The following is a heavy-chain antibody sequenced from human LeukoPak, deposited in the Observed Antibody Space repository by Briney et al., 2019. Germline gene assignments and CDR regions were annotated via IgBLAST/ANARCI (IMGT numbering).Heavy chain of an antibody. CDR1: GGSISSSNW. D-gene: IGHD3-22*01. Sequence: PSETLSLTCAVSGGSISSSNWWSWVRPPPGKGLEWIGEIYHSGSTNYNPSLKSRVTISVDKSKNQFSLKLSSVTAADTAVYYCAREQHRRDSSGYMALDAFDIWGQGTMVTVSS. V-gene: IGHV4-4*02. CDR3: AREQHRRDSSGYMALDAFDI. CDR2: IYHSGST. J-gene: IGHJ3*02.